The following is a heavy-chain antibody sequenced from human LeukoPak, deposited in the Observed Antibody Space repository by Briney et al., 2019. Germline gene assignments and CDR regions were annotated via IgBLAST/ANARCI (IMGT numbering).Heavy chain of an antibody. D-gene: IGHD3-22*01. Sequence: SETLSLTCSVSGGSISSGGYSWSWNRQHPGKGLEWIGYIYYSGSTYYNPSLKSRVTISVDTSKNQFSLKLSSVTAADTAVYYCARDAVITNYYYYGMDVWGQGTTVTVSS. J-gene: IGHJ6*02. V-gene: IGHV4-31*03. CDR2: IYYSGST. CDR1: GGSISSGGYS. CDR3: ARDAVITNYYYYGMDV.